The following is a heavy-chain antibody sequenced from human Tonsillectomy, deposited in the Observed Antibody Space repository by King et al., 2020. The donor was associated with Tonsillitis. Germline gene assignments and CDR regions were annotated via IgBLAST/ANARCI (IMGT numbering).Heavy chain of an antibody. V-gene: IGHV4-59*02. Sequence: VQLQESGPGLVKPSETLSLTCTVSGGSVSSYYWSWIRQSPGMGLEWIGCIYHSGSTIYNPSLKNRVTMSVDTSKNQFSLRLSFVSAADTAVYFCARTLGLSFCGGDCYPPTLFDYWGQGALVTVSS. CDR1: GGSVSSYY. J-gene: IGHJ4*02. CDR3: ARTLGLSFCGGDCYPPTLFDY. CDR2: IYHSGST. D-gene: IGHD2-21*02.